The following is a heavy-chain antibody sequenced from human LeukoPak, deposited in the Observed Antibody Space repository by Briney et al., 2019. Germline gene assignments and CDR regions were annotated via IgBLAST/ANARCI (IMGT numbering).Heavy chain of an antibody. CDR1: GYTFTSYD. D-gene: IGHD2-15*01. CDR3: ALNLYCSGGSCYSSNWFDP. Sequence: GASVKVSCKASGYTFTSYDINWVRQATGQGLEWMGWMNPNSGNTGYAQKFQGRVTMTRNTSISTAYMELSSLRSEDTAVYYCALNLYCSGGSCYSSNWFDPWGQGTLVTVSS. CDR2: MNPNSGNT. V-gene: IGHV1-8*01. J-gene: IGHJ5*02.